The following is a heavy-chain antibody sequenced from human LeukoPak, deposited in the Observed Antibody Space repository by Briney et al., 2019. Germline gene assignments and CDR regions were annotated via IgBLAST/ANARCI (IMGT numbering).Heavy chain of an antibody. D-gene: IGHD1-26*01. CDR3: AKSGGYGLIDY. CDR1: GASVSGSPYY. V-gene: IGHV4-39*01. Sequence: PSETLSLTCTVSGASVSGSPYYWGWLPQPPGQGLAWIGSIYSSGSTYYNASLQSRVTISIETSKNQISLRLNSVTAADTAIYYCAKSGGYGLIDYWGQGTLVTVSS. J-gene: IGHJ4*02. CDR2: IYSSGST.